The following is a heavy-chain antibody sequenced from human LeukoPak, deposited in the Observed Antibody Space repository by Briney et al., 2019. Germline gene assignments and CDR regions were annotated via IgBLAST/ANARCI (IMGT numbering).Heavy chain of an antibody. CDR1: GFTFSSYS. D-gene: IGHD6-19*01. CDR2: ISSSSSYI. J-gene: IGHJ5*02. CDR3: AREPHSSGWFFWLDP. V-gene: IGHV3-21*01. Sequence: GGSLRLSCAASGFTFSSYSMNWVRQAPGKGLEWVSSISSSSSYIYYADSVKGRFTISRDNAKNSLYLQMNSLRAEDTAVYYCAREPHSSGWFFWLDPWGQGTLVTVSS.